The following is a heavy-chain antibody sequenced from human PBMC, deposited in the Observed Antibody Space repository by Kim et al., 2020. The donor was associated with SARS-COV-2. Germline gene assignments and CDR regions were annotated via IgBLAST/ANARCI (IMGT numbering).Heavy chain of an antibody. V-gene: IGHV3-7*03. J-gene: IGHJ3*02. CDR3: VREWFGEENAFDI. D-gene: IGHD3-10*01. Sequence: CGDSVKGPFTSSRNNAENSLYLQMNSLSADDTAVYYCVREWFGEENAFDIWGQGTMVTVSS.